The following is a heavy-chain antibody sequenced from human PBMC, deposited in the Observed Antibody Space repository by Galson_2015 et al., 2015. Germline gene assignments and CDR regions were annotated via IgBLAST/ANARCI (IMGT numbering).Heavy chain of an antibody. V-gene: IGHV3-21*01. CDR1: EFTFSSYY. D-gene: IGHD3-3*01. Sequence: SLRLSCAASEFTFSSYYMGWVRQAPGKGLEWVSSISSTTTYIYYADSVKGRFTISRDNAKNSLYLQMNSLGAEDTAVYYCARQILDYDFWSGYYPTNFDYWGRGTLVTVSS. CDR2: ISSTTTYI. CDR3: ARQILDYDFWSGYYPTNFDY. J-gene: IGHJ4*02.